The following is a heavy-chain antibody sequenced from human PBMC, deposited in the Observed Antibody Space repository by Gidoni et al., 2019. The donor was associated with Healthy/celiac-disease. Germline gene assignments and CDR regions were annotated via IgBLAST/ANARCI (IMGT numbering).Heavy chain of an antibody. J-gene: IGHJ6*02. CDR2: SIHILGIA. CDR3: AREWFGELGVYDYGMDV. V-gene: IGHV1-69*08. Sequence: HVQLVPSGAEVKKPGSSVKFSCKASGGTFSSYTISWVRQAPGQGLEWMGRSIHILGIANDAQKLQGRVTSTADKSTSTAYMELSRLRSEDTAVDYGAREWFGELGVYDYGMDVWGQGTTVTVSS. D-gene: IGHD3-10*01. CDR1: GGTFSSYT.